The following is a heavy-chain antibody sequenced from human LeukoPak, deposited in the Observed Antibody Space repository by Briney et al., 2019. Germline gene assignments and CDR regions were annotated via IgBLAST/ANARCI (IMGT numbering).Heavy chain of an antibody. D-gene: IGHD4-11*01. V-gene: IGHV3-7*01. J-gene: IGHJ6*03. CDR2: IKQEGSEK. CDR3: TRVEETATTAAIIRKYSYYYYYMDV. CDR1: GFTFSTYR. Sequence: QTGGSLRLSCAASGFTFSTYRMTWVRQPPGKGLEWVANIKQEGSEKHHVDSVKGRLTISRDTAKNSLYLQMSSLRAEDTAVYYCTRVEETATTAAIIRKYSYYYYYMDVWGKGNTVTVSS.